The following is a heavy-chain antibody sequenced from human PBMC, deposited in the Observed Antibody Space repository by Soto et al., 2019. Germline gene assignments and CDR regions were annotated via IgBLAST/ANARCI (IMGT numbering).Heavy chain of an antibody. V-gene: IGHV3-74*01. D-gene: IGHD1-26*01. CDR3: ARGRLRGGATIDY. CDR1: GFTFSSYW. J-gene: IGHJ4*02. CDR2: INSDGSST. Sequence: GGSLRLSCAASGFTFSSYWMHWVRQAPGKGLVWVSRINSDGSSTSYADSVKGRFTISRDNAKNTLYLQMNSLRAEDTAVYYCARGRLRGGATIDYWGQGTLVTVSS.